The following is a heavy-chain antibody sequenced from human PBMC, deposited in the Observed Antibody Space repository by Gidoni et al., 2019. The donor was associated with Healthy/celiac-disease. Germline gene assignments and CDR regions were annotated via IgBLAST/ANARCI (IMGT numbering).Heavy chain of an antibody. CDR3: ARDNGYGGNFYVY. V-gene: IGHV3-11*01. CDR2: MSSSGSTI. CDR1: GVTCSDYY. D-gene: IGHD2-21*01. J-gene: IGHJ4*01. Sequence: QVQLVESGGGWVKHGGSLRRSGAAAGVTCSDYYMSWIRQAPGKGLELVSYMSSSGSTISYADSVKGLFTISRDNAKNSLYLQINSLIAEDTALYYCARDNGYGGNFYVYCGHVTLVTVSS.